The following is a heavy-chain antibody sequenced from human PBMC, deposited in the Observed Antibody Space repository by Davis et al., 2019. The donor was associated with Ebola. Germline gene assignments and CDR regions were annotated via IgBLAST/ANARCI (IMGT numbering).Heavy chain of an antibody. V-gene: IGHV4-30-2*06. D-gene: IGHD3-10*01. J-gene: IGHJ3*02. CDR1: GGSINSGNYT. Sequence: PSETLSLTCTVSGGSINSGNYTWSWIRQSPEKGLDWIGYIYHTGLTSYTPSLKGRVAIPMDKSKNQFSLRLNSMTAADTAVYYCARTIYYAIRGGDVFDIWGQGTKVTVSS. CDR3: ARTIYYAIRGGDVFDI. CDR2: IYHTGLT.